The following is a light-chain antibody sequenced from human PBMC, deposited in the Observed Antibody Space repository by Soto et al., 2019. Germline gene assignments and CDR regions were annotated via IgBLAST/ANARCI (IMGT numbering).Light chain of an antibody. CDR2: AAA. CDR1: QSISKY. V-gene: IGKV1-39*01. Sequence: DIQMTQSPSSLSSSVEDSVTISCRASQSISKYLNWYQHKPGKAPKLLIYAAASLQSGVPSRFSGSGSGTDFTLTISSLQPEDFATYYCQQSYSTPHTFGQGTRL. J-gene: IGKJ2*01. CDR3: QQSYSTPHT.